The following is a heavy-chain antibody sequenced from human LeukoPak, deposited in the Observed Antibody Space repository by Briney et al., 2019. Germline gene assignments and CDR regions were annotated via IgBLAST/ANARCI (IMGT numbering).Heavy chain of an antibody. CDR1: GGSFSGYY. V-gene: IGHV4-34*01. CDR3: ARETLNYYDSSGYYAFDI. D-gene: IGHD3-22*01. CDR2: INHSGST. J-gene: IGHJ3*02. Sequence: SETLSLTCVVYGGSFSGYYWSWIRQPPGKGLEWIGEINHSGSTNYNPSLKSRVTISVDTSKNQFSLKLSSVTAADTAVYYCARETLNYYDSSGYYAFDIWGQGAMVTVSS.